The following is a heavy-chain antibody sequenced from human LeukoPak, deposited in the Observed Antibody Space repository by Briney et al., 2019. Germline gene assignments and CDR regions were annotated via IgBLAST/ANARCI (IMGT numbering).Heavy chain of an antibody. CDR3: SKDYDSSGWAAFDI. D-gene: IGHD3-22*01. CDR1: GFTVSSNY. Sequence: GGSLRLSCADSGFTVSSNYMRWVRQAPGKGLEWVSVIYSGGSTHYADSVKGRFTISRDNSKNTLYLQMNSLRAEDTAVYYCSKDYDSSGWAAFDIWGQGTMVTVSS. CDR2: IYSGGST. V-gene: IGHV3-66*02. J-gene: IGHJ3*02.